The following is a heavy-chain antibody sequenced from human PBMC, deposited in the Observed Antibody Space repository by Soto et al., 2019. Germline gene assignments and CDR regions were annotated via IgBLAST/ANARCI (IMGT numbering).Heavy chain of an antibody. CDR1: GGANRSSRSH. D-gene: IGHD3-10*01. CDR2: IYYSGST. V-gene: IGHV4-39*01. J-gene: IGHJ6*02. Sequence: LSLPCSLSGGANRSSRSHWGWTRQPPREGVGGIGSIYYSGSTYYNPSIKSQVTISVDTSKNQFSLKMSSVTAADTAVYYCASYTDYYGSGSRDYYYYGMDVWGQGTTVTVSS. CDR3: ASYTDYYGSGSRDYYYYGMDV.